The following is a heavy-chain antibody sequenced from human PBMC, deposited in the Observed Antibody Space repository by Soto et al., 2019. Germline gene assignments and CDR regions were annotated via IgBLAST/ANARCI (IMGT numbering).Heavy chain of an antibody. CDR2: IWYDGSNK. D-gene: IGHD6-13*01. CDR1: GFTFSSYG. Sequence: GSLRLSCAASGFTFSSYGIHWVRQAPGKGLEWVAVIWYDGSNKYYADSVKGRFTISRDNSKNTLYLQMNSLRAEDTAVYYCAREYSSSWYGYYYYYGMDVWGQGTTVTVS. J-gene: IGHJ6*02. V-gene: IGHV3-33*01. CDR3: AREYSSSWYGYYYYYGMDV.